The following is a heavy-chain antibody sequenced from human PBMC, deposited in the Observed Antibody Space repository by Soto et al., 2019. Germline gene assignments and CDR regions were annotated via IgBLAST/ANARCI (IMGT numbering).Heavy chain of an antibody. CDR2: ISTYNGNT. Sequence: QVQLVQSGAQVQKPGASVTVSCHASGYTFTTYGIAWVRQAPGQGLEWLAWISTYNGNTIYAQELQGRATTTTDTSTSTAYMELRSLRSDDTAVYYCARDVFDIWGQGTVVTVSS. J-gene: IGHJ3*02. CDR3: ARDVFDI. V-gene: IGHV1-18*01. CDR1: GYTFTTYG.